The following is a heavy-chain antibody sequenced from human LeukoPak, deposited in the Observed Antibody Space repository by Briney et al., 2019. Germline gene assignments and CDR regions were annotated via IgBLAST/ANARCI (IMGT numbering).Heavy chain of an antibody. D-gene: IGHD5-18*01. CDR2: INAGNGNT. V-gene: IGHV1-3*01. J-gene: IGHJ4*02. Sequence: ASVKVSCKASGYTFTSYAMHWVRQAPGQRLEWMGWINAGNGNTKYSQKFQGRVTITRDTSASTAYMELSSLRSEDTAVYYCARDRGRGYSYGLYYFDYWGQGTLVTVSS. CDR3: ARDRGRGYSYGLYYFDY. CDR1: GYTFTSYA.